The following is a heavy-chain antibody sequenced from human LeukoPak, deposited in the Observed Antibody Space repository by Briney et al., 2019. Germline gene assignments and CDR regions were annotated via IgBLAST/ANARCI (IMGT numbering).Heavy chain of an antibody. D-gene: IGHD3-16*02. Sequence: SETLSLTCTVSDGSISSSSYYWSWIRQPAGKGLEWIGRIYTSGSTNYNPSLKSRVTISVDTSKNQFSLKLSSVTAADTAVYYCARERYMITFGGVIENWFDPWGQGTLVTVSS. J-gene: IGHJ5*02. CDR3: ARERYMITFGGVIENWFDP. CDR2: IYTSGST. V-gene: IGHV4-61*02. CDR1: DGSISSSSYY.